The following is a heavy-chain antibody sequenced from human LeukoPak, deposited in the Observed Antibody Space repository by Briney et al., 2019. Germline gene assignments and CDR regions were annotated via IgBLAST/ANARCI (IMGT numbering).Heavy chain of an antibody. J-gene: IGHJ4*02. D-gene: IGHD3-10*01. CDR2: ISSSGSTI. CDR1: GFTFSSYE. V-gene: IGHV3-48*03. CDR3: AKDLHYGSADY. Sequence: GGSLRLSCAASGFTFSSYEMNWVRQAPGKGLEWVSYISSSGSTIYYADSVKGRFTISRDNAKNALYLQMNSLRAGDTAVYYCAKDLHYGSADYWGQGTLVTVSS.